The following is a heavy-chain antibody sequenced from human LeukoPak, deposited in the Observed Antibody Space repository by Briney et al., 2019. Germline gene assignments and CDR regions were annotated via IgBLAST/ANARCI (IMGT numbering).Heavy chain of an antibody. Sequence: GGSLRLSCAASGFTFSSYAMHWVRQAPGKGLEWVTVISYDGINKYYADSVKGRFTISRNNSKNTVYLQMNSLRGEDTAVYYCARGRNVDTSMVNDYWGQGTLVTVSS. CDR1: GFTFSSYA. D-gene: IGHD5-18*01. CDR3: ARGRNVDTSMVNDY. J-gene: IGHJ4*02. V-gene: IGHV3-30*04. CDR2: ISYDGINK.